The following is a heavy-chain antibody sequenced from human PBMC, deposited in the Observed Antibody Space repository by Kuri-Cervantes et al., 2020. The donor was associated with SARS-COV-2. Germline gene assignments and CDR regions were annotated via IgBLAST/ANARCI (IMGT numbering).Heavy chain of an antibody. J-gene: IGHJ4*02. D-gene: IGHD6-19*01. V-gene: IGHV3-66*01. CDR2: IYSGGST. CDR1: GFTFDDYA. Sequence: LSLTCAASGFTFDDYAMHWVRQAPGKGLEWVSVIYSGGSTYYADSVKGQFTISRDNAQNSLYLQMNNLRDEDTAVYYCARALGVAVAGTDWGQGTLVTVSS. CDR3: ARALGVAVAGTD.